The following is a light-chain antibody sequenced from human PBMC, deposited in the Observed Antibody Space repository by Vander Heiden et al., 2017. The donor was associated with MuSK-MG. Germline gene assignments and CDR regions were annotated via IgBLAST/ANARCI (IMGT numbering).Light chain of an antibody. CDR2: WAS. CDR1: QSVLYSSNNKNY. J-gene: IGKJ2*01. Sequence: DIVMTQSPESLAVSLGERATINCKSSQSVLYSSNNKNYLAWYQQKPGQPPKLLIYWASTRESGVPDRFSGSGSGTDFTLTISSLQAEDVAVYYCQQEDSTPYTFGQGTKLEIK. CDR3: QQEDSTPYT. V-gene: IGKV4-1*01.